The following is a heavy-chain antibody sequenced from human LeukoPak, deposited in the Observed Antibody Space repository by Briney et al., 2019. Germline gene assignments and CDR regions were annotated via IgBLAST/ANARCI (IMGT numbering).Heavy chain of an antibody. D-gene: IGHD3-22*01. CDR2: IYYTGST. V-gene: IGHV4-30-4*01. Sequence: SETLSLTCTVSGGSISSGDYYWTWIRQPPGKGLEWIAYIYYTGSTYYNPSLKSRVTISVDTSKNQFSLKKTSLTAADTAVYYCARDNYDSSGYYEHALDLWGQGTMVTVSS. CDR3: ARDNYDSSGYYEHALDL. CDR1: GGSISSGDYY. J-gene: IGHJ3*01.